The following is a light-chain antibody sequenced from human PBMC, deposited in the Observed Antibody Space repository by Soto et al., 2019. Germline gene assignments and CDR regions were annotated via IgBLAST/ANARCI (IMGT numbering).Light chain of an antibody. Sequence: QSVLTQPPSASGTPGQTVNISCSGSNSNIGLNTVNWYQQLPGTAPKLLIYNNTQRPAGVPDRFSGPKSGTSASLAISGLQSDNEADYYCAAWDDSLNGTVFGTGTKVTVL. V-gene: IGLV1-44*01. CDR1: NSNIGLNT. CDR2: NNT. J-gene: IGLJ1*01. CDR3: AAWDDSLNGTV.